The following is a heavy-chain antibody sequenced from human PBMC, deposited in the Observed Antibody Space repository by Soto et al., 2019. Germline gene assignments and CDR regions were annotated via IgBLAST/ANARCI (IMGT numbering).Heavy chain of an antibody. CDR2: ISYSGNT. Sequence: SETLSLTCTVSGGSISNFYWSWIRQPPGKGLEWIGYISYSGNTNYNPSLKSRVSISVDTSKNQCSLNLTSVTAADTAVYYCARAPMVLTRSYFDAWGQGTPVTVSS. CDR3: ARAPMVLTRSYFDA. CDR1: GGSISNFY. D-gene: IGHD2-8*01. J-gene: IGHJ4*02. V-gene: IGHV4-59*01.